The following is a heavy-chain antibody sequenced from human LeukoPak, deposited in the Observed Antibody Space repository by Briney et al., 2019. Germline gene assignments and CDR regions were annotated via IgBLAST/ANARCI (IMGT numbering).Heavy chain of an antibody. CDR1: GFTFSSYA. CDR3: ARGRGRYYYDSSGRREFDY. J-gene: IGHJ4*02. CDR2: INHSGST. Sequence: TGGSLRLSCAASGFTFSSYAMSWVRQPPGKGLEWIGEINHSGSTNYNPSLKSRVTISVDTSNNQFSLKLSSVTAADTAVYYCARGRGRYYYDSSGRREFDYWGQGTLITVSS. V-gene: IGHV4-34*01. D-gene: IGHD3-22*01.